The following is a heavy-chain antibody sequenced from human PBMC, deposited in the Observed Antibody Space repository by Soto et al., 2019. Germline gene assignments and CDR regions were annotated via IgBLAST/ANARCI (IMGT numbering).Heavy chain of an antibody. Sequence: AVWPLRLSCATPWFNGSSNYISLVPQAPGKGLEWLSVIYSGGSTYYADSVKGRFTISRDNAKNSLYLQMNSLRDEDTAVYYCASELAALNWFEPWGQGTLVTVSS. V-gene: IGHV3-53*01. CDR3: ASELAALNWFEP. D-gene: IGHD1-1*01. CDR1: WFNGSSNY. J-gene: IGHJ5*02. CDR2: IYSGGST.